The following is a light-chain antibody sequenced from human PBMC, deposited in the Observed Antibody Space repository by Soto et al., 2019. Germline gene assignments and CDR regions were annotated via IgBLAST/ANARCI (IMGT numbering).Light chain of an antibody. J-gene: IGLJ1*01. V-gene: IGLV2-14*01. CDR2: DVS. CDR1: SSDVGGYNY. Sequence: QSALTQPASVSGSPGQSITISCTGTSSDVGGYNYVSWYQQHPGKAPKLMIYDVSNRPSGVSNRFSGSKSGNTASLTISGLQAEDEADYYCSSYTSISTLFGTGTKLTVL. CDR3: SSYTSISTL.